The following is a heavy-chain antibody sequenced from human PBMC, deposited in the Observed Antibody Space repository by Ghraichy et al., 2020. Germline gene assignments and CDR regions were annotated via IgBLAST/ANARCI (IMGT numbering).Heavy chain of an antibody. CDR2: INPSGGST. Sequence: ASVKVSCKASGYTFTSYYMHWVRQAPGQGLEWMGIINPSGGSTSYAQKFQGRVTMTRDTSTSTVYMELSSLRSEDTAVYYCARERGYYYDRSGPSKKRNWFDPWGQGTLFTVSS. D-gene: IGHD3-22*01. J-gene: IGHJ5*02. CDR1: GYTFTSYY. V-gene: IGHV1-46*01. CDR3: ARERGYYYDRSGPSKKRNWFDP.